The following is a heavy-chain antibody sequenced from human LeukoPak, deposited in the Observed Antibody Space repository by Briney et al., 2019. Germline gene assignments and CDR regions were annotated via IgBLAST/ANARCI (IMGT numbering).Heavy chain of an antibody. CDR2: ISSSSSYI. CDR3: AKVSNLYYYDSSGYYYFDY. D-gene: IGHD3-22*01. V-gene: IGHV3-21*04. Sequence: PGGSLRLSCAASGFTFSSYSMNWVRQAPGKGLEWVSSISSSSSYIYYADSVKGRFTISRDNAKNTLYLQMNSLRAEDAAVYYCAKVSNLYYYDSSGYYYFDYWGQGTLVTVSS. CDR1: GFTFSSYS. J-gene: IGHJ4*02.